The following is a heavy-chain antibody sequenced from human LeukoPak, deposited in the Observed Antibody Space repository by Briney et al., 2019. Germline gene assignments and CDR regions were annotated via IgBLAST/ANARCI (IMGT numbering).Heavy chain of an antibody. V-gene: IGHV4-39*01. CDR3: ASPLGYCSSTDCYGDY. D-gene: IGHD2-2*01. CDR1: GASISSGGYY. J-gene: IGHJ4*02. CDR2: IHYSGST. Sequence: SQTLSLTCTVSGASISSGGYYWGWIRQPPGKGLEWIGSIHYSGSTYYNPSLESRVTISVDTSKNQFSLKLNSVTAADTAVYYCASPLGYCSSTDCYGDYWGQGTLVTVSS.